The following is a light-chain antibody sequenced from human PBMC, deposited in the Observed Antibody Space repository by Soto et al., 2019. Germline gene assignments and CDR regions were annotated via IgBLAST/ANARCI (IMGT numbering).Light chain of an antibody. CDR1: SDDIRTYNL. CDR3: FSYAGTKYV. V-gene: IGLV2-23*02. J-gene: IGLJ1*01. Sequence: SVLTQPASESGSPGQSITISCTRTSDDIRTYNLVSWYQHHPGKAPKLMIYEVSMRPSGVSDRFSGSKSGNTASLTISGLQAEHEADSYCFSYAGTKYVVRSGTKVTVL. CDR2: EVS.